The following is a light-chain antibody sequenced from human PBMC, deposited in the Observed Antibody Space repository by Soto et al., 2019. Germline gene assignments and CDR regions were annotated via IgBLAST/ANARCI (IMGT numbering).Light chain of an antibody. CDR3: QQYGSSLWT. CDR1: QSISSSY. J-gene: IGKJ1*01. CDR2: AAS. Sequence: EIVMKQSPATLSVSPGERATLSCRASQSISSSYLAWYQQKPGQAPRLLIYAASTRATGIPDSFSGSGSGTDFTLTISRLEPEDFAVYYCQQYGSSLWTFGQGTKVDIK. V-gene: IGKV3-20*01.